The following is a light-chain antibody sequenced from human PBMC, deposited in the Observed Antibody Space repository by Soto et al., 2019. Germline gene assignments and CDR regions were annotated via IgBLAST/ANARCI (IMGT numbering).Light chain of an antibody. V-gene: IGLV2-8*01. J-gene: IGLJ1*01. CDR3: AAWDDRLNGYV. CDR1: SSDVGGYNY. Sequence: QSVLTQPPSASGSPGQSVTISCTGTSSDVGGYNYVSWYQQHPGKAPKLMIYEVSKRPSGVPDRFSGSKSGNTASLTVSGLQSEDEAVYYCAAWDDRLNGYVFGTGTKLTVL. CDR2: EVS.